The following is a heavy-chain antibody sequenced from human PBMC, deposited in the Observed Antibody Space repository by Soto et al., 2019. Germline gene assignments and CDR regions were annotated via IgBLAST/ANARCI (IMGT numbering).Heavy chain of an antibody. CDR1: GYSFTSYW. Sequence: EVQLVQSGAEVKKPGESLRISCKGSGYSFTSYWIGWVRQMPGKGLEWMGRIDPSDSYTNYSPSFHGHVTISADKSISTAYLQWRSLKASDTAMYYCARLQAAAGDNDLTFDYWGQGTLVTVSS. J-gene: IGHJ4*02. D-gene: IGHD6-13*01. CDR3: ARLQAAAGDNDLTFDY. V-gene: IGHV5-10-1*01. CDR2: IDPSDSYT.